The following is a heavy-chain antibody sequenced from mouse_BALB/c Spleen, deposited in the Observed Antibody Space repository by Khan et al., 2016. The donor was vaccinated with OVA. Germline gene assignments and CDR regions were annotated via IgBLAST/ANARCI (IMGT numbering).Heavy chain of an antibody. J-gene: IGHJ3*01. V-gene: IGHV1S135*01. CDR3: AMGAFGY. CDR2: IDPFNGGT. CDR1: GYSFTSYY. Sequence: VHLQQSGPELMKPGASVNISCKASGYSFTSYYIHWVKQSHGKSLEWIGYIDPFNGGTDYNQKFKGKATLTVDKSSSTAYMHLSSLTSEDSAVYYCAMGAFGYWGQGTLVTVSA.